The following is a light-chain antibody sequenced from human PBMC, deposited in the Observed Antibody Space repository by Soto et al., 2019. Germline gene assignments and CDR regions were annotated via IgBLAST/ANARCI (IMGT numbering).Light chain of an antibody. J-gene: IGKJ1*01. CDR2: DAS. V-gene: IGKV1-5*01. CDR1: QSVSSW. CDR3: QQYNRYWT. Sequence: DNHKIQSTSTPSSPVRGKITNTFPASQSVSSWLAWYQQKPGKAPKVLIYDASSLESGVPSRFSGSGSGTEFTLTISSLQPDDFATYYCQQYNRYWTFGQGTKV.